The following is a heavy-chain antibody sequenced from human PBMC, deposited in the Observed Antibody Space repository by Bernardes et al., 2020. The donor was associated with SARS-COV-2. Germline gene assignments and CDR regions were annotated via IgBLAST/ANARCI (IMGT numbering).Heavy chain of an antibody. CDR2: INPSGGST. Sequence: ASVKVSCKASGYTFTSYYMHWVRQAPGQGLEWMGIINPSGGSTSYAQKFQGRVTMTRDTSTSTVYMELSSLRSEDTAVYYCARASYYDFWSGYSKLNYGMDVWGQGTTVTVSS. D-gene: IGHD3-3*01. CDR3: ARASYYDFWSGYSKLNYGMDV. CDR1: GYTFTSYY. V-gene: IGHV1-46*01. J-gene: IGHJ6*02.